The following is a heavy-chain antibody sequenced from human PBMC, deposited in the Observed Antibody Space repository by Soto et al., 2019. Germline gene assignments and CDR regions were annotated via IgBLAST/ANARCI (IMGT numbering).Heavy chain of an antibody. D-gene: IGHD6-19*01. J-gene: IGHJ4*02. CDR2: INGDGSST. CDR1: GFTISSYW. V-gene: IGHV3-74*01. Sequence: EVQLVESGGGLVQPGESLRLSCVVSGFTISSYWMHWVRQAPGKGLVWVSRINGDGSSTNYADSVKGRLTISRANAKNTLYLQMNTLRAEDTAVYYCAIAVAGPTAIAYWGQGNQVTVSS. CDR3: AIAVAGPTAIAY.